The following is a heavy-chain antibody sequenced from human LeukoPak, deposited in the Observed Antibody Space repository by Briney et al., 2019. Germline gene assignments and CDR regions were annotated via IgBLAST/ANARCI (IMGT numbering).Heavy chain of an antibody. Sequence: ASVKVSCKASGYTFTNYAIHWVRQAPGQRLEWMGWINTGNSDTKYSQKFQGRVTITRDTSASTAYMELSGLRSEDTAVYYCARPPQTYYYDSSGYPWGQGTLVTVSS. CDR2: INTGNSDT. CDR3: ARPPQTYYYDSSGYP. V-gene: IGHV1-3*04. D-gene: IGHD3-22*01. CDR1: GYTFTNYA. J-gene: IGHJ5*02.